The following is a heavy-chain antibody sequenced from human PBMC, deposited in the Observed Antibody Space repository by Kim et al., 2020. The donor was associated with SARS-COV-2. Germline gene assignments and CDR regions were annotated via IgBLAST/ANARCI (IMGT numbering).Heavy chain of an antibody. Sequence: SETLSLTCTVSGGSVSSGSYYWSWIRQPPGKGLEWIGYIYYSGSTNYNPSLKSRVTISVDTSKNQFSLKLSSVTAADTAVYYCAREESGWSKTYFDYWGQGTLVTVSS. V-gene: IGHV4-61*01. CDR2: IYYSGST. D-gene: IGHD6-19*01. CDR1: GGSVSSGSYY. J-gene: IGHJ4*02. CDR3: AREESGWSKTYFDY.